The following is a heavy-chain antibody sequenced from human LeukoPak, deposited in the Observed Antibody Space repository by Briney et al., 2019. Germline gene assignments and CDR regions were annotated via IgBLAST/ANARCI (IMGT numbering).Heavy chain of an antibody. CDR1: GFTFSSYS. CDR2: ISSSSSTI. CDR3: ASTGRYCTSTSCSNYFPY. J-gene: IGHJ4*02. Sequence: GGSLRLSCAASGFTFSSYSMNWVRQAPGKGLEWVSYISSSSSTIYYADSVKGRFTLSGDNAKNSLYLQMNSLRAEDTAVYYCASTGRYCTSTSCSNYFPYWGQGTLVTVSS. D-gene: IGHD2-2*01. V-gene: IGHV3-48*04.